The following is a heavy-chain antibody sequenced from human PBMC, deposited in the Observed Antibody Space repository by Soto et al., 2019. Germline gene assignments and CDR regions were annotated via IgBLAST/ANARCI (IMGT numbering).Heavy chain of an antibody. Sequence: GASVKVSCKASGNTFTSYYMHWVRQAPGRGLEWMGIINPSGGSTSYAQKFQGRVTMTRDTSTSTVYMELRSLRSEDTAVYYCALVRISTIHPPEYFYGVLKVWGKG. CDR3: ALVRISTIHPPEYFYGVLKV. J-gene: IGHJ6*03. CDR1: GNTFTSYY. V-gene: IGHV1-46*01. CDR2: INPSGGST. D-gene: IGHD3-9*01.